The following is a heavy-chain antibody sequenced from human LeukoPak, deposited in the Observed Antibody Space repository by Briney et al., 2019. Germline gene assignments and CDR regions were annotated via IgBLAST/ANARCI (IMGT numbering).Heavy chain of an antibody. V-gene: IGHV3-7*01. CDR3: GRLAHNAWYAIDF. CDR2: ILPDGSQK. D-gene: IGHD2-2*01. Sequence: GGSLRLSCAASDFTFDFYWMTWVRQAPGKGLEWLANILPDGSQKYYVDSVKGRFTISRDNPKNSLYLQINNLRAEDTAVYYCGRLAHNAWYAIDFWGQGTLVTVSS. CDR1: DFTFDFYW. J-gene: IGHJ4*02.